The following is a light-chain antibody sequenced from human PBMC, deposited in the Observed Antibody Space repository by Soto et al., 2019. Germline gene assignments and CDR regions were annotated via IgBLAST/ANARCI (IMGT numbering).Light chain of an antibody. J-gene: IGKJ4*01. V-gene: IGKV1-39*01. Sequence: DIQMTQSPSSLSASVGDRVTITCRASQSIASYLNWYQQKPGKAPKLLIYAASSLQSGVQSRFSGSASGTDFTLTISSLQPEDSATYYCQQSFSIPPLTFGGGTKVEIK. CDR2: AAS. CDR1: QSIASY. CDR3: QQSFSIPPLT.